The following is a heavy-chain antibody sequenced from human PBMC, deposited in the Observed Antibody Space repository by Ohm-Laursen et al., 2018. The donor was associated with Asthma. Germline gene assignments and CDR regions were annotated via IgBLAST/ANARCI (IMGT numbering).Heavy chain of an antibody. CDR3: ARDLAFSSTSLDGYYYYGMDV. CDR2: MNPNSGTT. CDR1: GYTFSSYD. Sequence: ASVKVSCKTSGYTFSSYDINWVRQATGQGLEWMGWMNPNSGTTGYARKFQGRVTMTRNTSITTAYMELSSLRSDDTAVYYCARDLAFSSTSLDGYYYYGMDVWGQGTTVTVSS. J-gene: IGHJ6*02. V-gene: IGHV1-8*01. D-gene: IGHD2-2*01.